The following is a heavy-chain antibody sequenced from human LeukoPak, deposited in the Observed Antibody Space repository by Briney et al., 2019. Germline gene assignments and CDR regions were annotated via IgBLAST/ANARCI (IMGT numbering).Heavy chain of an antibody. Sequence: SETLSLTCAVSGDSISSDNWWSWVRQPPGKGLEWIGEVFHSGSTNYNPSLKSRVTISVDKSKNQFALNLSSVTAADTAVYYCARVAGKFDAWGQGTLVTVSS. J-gene: IGHJ5*02. D-gene: IGHD3-10*01. CDR1: GDSISSDNW. V-gene: IGHV4-4*02. CDR2: VFHSGST. CDR3: ARVAGKFDA.